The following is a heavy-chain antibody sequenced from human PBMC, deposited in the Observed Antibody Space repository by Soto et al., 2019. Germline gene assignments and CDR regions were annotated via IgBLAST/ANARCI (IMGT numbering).Heavy chain of an antibody. Sequence: GSLRLSCAASGFTFSRHWMHWVRQAPGKGLVWVSRIDSYGSSTHYADSVKGRFTISRDNAKNTLYLQMNSLRAEDTAVYYCASPVVSAAMGRPYFYGIDVWGQGTTVTVSS. CDR2: IDSYGSST. V-gene: IGHV3-74*01. CDR1: GFTFSRHW. CDR3: ASPVVSAAMGRPYFYGIDV. J-gene: IGHJ6*02. D-gene: IGHD2-2*01.